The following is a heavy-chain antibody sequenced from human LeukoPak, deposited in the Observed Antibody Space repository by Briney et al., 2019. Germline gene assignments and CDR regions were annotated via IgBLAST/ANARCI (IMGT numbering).Heavy chain of an antibody. CDR1: GFTFSNYW. V-gene: IGHV3-7*01. CDR3: ARDFFGSARFYRSDPFDY. D-gene: IGHD3-10*01. Sequence: GVSLRLSCEASGFTFSNYWMSWVRQAPGKGLEWVANIKQYGSEKYYVDSVEGRFTISRDNAKNSLYLQMNSLRAEDTAVYYCARDFFGSARFYRSDPFDYWGQGTLVSVSS. J-gene: IGHJ4*02. CDR2: IKQYGSEK.